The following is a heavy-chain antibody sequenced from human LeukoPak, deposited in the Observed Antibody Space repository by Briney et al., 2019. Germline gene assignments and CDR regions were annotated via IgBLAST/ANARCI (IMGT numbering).Heavy chain of an antibody. CDR2: VSSTTSP. CDR1: GASITSRF. Sequence: SETLSLTCTVSGASITSRFWTWVRQPPGKGLEWIGYVSSTTSPTYNPSLESRVTMSLDTSKSQFSLRLASMTAADTAIYYCASDFTQGGGLLEDWGSGNLVVVSS. D-gene: IGHD3-3*01. CDR3: ASDFTQGGGLLED. J-gene: IGHJ4*02. V-gene: IGHV4-59*11.